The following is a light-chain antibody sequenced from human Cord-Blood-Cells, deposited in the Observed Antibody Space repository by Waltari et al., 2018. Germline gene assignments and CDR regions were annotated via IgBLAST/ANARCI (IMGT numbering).Light chain of an antibody. CDR2: EVS. Sequence: QSALPQPASVSRAPGQSITISCTGTSGDVGSYNLLSWYQQHPGKAPKLMIYEVSKRPSGVSNRFSGSKSGNTASLTISGLQAEDEADYYCCSYAGSSTWVFGGGTKLTVL. V-gene: IGLV2-23*02. CDR1: SGDVGSYNL. CDR3: CSYAGSSTWV. J-gene: IGLJ3*02.